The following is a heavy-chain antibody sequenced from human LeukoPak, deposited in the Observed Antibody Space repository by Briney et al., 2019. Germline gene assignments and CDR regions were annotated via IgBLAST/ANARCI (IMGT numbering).Heavy chain of an antibody. Sequence: GGSLRLSCAASGLTFSSHWMHWVRQAPGNGLVWVSRITNDGSSTTYADSVKGRFTISRDNAKNMLYLQVNSLRAEDTAVYYCARPSNFYYYYYGMDVWGQGTTVTVSS. D-gene: IGHD1-7*01. J-gene: IGHJ6*02. V-gene: IGHV3-74*01. CDR1: GLTFSSHW. CDR2: ITNDGSST. CDR3: ARPSNFYYYYYGMDV.